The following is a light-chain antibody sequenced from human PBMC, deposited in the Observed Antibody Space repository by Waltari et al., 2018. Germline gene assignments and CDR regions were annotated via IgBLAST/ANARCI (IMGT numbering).Light chain of an antibody. Sequence: QSVLTQPPSVSGAPGQKVTISCTGSGSHIGPGSYVHWYQQLPRAAPKLLIYGARSRPLGVPDTFFGSTAGTSASLAITGLQAEDEADYYCQSDDTTLSVVFGGGTKLTVL. CDR2: GAR. J-gene: IGLJ3*02. V-gene: IGLV1-40*01. CDR1: GSHIGPGSY. CDR3: QSDDTTLSVV.